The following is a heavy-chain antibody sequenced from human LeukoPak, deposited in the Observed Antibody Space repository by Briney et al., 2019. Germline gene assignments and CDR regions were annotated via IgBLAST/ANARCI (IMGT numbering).Heavy chain of an antibody. D-gene: IGHD4-23*01. Sequence: PGGSLRLSCAASGFTFSSYSMNWVRQAPGKGLEWVSSISSSGGSTYYADSVKGRFTISRDKSKNTLYLQMNSPRVEDTALYYCVRVIGGNYGGDYWGQGTLVTVSS. V-gene: IGHV3-23*01. J-gene: IGHJ4*02. CDR2: ISSSGGST. CDR3: VRVIGGNYGGDY. CDR1: GFTFSSYS.